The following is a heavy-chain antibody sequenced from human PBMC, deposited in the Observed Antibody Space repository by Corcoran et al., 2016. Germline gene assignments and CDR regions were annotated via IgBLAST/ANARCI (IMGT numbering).Heavy chain of an antibody. Sequence: QVQLQQWGAGLLKPSETLSLTCAVYGGSFSGYYWSWIRQPPGKGLEWIGEINHSGSTNYNPSLKSRVTISVDTSKNQFSLKLSSVTAADTAVYYCARRGAYCGGDCYWGSRTGTGSFDYWGQGTLVTVSS. CDR3: ARRGAYCGGDCYWGSRTGTGSFDY. V-gene: IGHV4-34*01. CDR1: GGSFSGYY. CDR2: INHSGST. D-gene: IGHD2-21*02. J-gene: IGHJ4*02.